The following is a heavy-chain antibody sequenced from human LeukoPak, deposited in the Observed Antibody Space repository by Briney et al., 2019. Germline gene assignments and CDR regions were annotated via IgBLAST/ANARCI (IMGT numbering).Heavy chain of an antibody. CDR2: ITPNADRT. J-gene: IGHJ1*01. CDR3: AIMHGYYDGSGYWVQ. D-gene: IGHD3-22*01. CDR1: GFTFDSYG. V-gene: IGHV3-23*01. Sequence: GGSLRLSCAASGFTFDSYGMSWVRQAPGKGLEWVSFITPNADRTSYADSVEGRFTISRDNPRNTLYMQMNSLRDEDTALYYCAIMHGYYDGSGYWVQWGQGTLVTVSS.